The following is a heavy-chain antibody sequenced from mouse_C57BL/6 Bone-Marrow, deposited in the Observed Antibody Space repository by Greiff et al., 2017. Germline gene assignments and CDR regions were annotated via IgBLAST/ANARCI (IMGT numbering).Heavy chain of an antibody. V-gene: IGHV1-85*01. Sequence: QVQLQQSGPELVKPGASVKLSCKASGYTFTSYDINWVKQRPGQGLAWIGWIYPRDGSTKYNEKLKGKSTLTVDTSSSTAYMELHSLTSEDSAVYFCARLEFDGSSWDWYFDVWGTGTTVTVSS. CDR3: ARLEFDGSSWDWYFDV. D-gene: IGHD1-1*01. CDR2: IYPRDGST. J-gene: IGHJ1*03. CDR1: GYTFTSYD.